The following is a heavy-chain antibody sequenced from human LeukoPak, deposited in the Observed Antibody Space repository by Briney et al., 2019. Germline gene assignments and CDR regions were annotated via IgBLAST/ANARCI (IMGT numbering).Heavy chain of an antibody. J-gene: IGHJ5*02. D-gene: IGHD6-13*01. CDR2: ISGSGGST. CDR1: GFTFSSYA. V-gene: IGHV3-23*01. CDR3: ARDTGSSWSNWFDP. Sequence: GGSLRLSCAASGFTFSSYAMSWVRQAPGKGLEWVSAISGSGGSTYYADSVKGRFTISRDNSKNTLYLQMNSLRAEDTAVYYCARDTGSSWSNWFDPWGQGTLVTVSS.